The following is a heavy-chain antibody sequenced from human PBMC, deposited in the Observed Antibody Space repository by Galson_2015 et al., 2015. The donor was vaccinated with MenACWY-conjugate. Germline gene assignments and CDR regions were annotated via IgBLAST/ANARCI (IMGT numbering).Heavy chain of an antibody. CDR2: ISSTSTTI. Sequence: LRLSCAAPRICFRTYKMKWGRPAPGEGLGWVSYISSTSTTIYHADSVKGRFNLSRDNDKNSLYLQMNSLRDEDTAVYYCAGDYGSGTYYMGWFDPWGPGTMVTVSS. CDR1: RICFRTYK. D-gene: IGHD3-10*01. J-gene: IGHJ3*01. CDR3: AGDYGSGTYYMGWFDP. V-gene: IGHV3-48*02.